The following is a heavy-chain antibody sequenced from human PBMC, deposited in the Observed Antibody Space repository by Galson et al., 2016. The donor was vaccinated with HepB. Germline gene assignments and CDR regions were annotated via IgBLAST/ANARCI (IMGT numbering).Heavy chain of an antibody. V-gene: IGHV4-31*03. CDR1: GGSISRGTYY. J-gene: IGHJ4*02. CDR2: IYYSGTT. CDR3: ARGLLNIDCSGGSCSTFAY. Sequence: TLSLTCTVSGGSISRGTYYWSWIRQHPGKGLEWIGYIYYSGTTYYNPSLKSRLTISVDTSKNQFSLKLSSVTAADTAVYYCARGLLNIDCSGGSCSTFAYWGQGILFTVSS. D-gene: IGHD2-15*01.